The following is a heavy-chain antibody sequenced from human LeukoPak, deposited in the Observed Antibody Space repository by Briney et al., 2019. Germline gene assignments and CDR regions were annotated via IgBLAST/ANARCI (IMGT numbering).Heavy chain of an antibody. CDR2: TSYSGNS. V-gene: IGHV4-59*08. D-gene: IGHD3-16*01. CDR1: GGSSSTYY. Sequence: SETLSLTCTVSGGSSSTYYWSWIRQPPGKGLEWIGYTSYSGNSHYNPSLKSRVTISVDSSKTQFSLKLTSVTAADTAFYYCARHIEGEGLDYWGQGTLVTVSS. J-gene: IGHJ4*02. CDR3: ARHIEGEGLDY.